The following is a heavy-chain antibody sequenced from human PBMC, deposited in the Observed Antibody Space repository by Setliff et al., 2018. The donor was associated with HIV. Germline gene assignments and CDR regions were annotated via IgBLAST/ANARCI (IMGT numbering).Heavy chain of an antibody. CDR1: GYTFTGYY. V-gene: IGHV1-2*02. CDR3: ARESSGWSPPYYGMDV. J-gene: IGHJ6*02. CDR2: INPNSGGT. D-gene: IGHD6-19*01. Sequence: ASVKVSCKASGYTFTGYYIHWVRQAPGQGLEWMGWINPNSGGTNYAQNFQGRVTMTRVTSISTAYMEMSRLRSDDTAMYYCARESSGWSPPYYGMDVWGQGIPVTVSS.